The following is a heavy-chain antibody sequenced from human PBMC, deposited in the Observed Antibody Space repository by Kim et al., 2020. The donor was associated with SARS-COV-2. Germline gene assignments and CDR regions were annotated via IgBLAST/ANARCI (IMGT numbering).Heavy chain of an antibody. V-gene: IGHV3-13*04. J-gene: IGHJ2*01. CDR1: GFTFSSYD. Sequence: GGSLRLSCAASGFTFSSYDMHWVRQATGKGLEWVSAIGTAGDTYYPGSVKGRFTISRENAKNSLYLQMNSLRAGDTAVYYCARVGYERGYSYGTNLYWYFDLWGRGTLVTVSS. CDR3: ARVGYERGYSYGTNLYWYFDL. D-gene: IGHD5-18*01. CDR2: IGTAGDT.